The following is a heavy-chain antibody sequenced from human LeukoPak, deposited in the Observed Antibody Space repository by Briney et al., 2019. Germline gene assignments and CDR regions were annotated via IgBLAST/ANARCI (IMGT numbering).Heavy chain of an antibody. D-gene: IGHD2-2*01. CDR3: STEDKYCTTTTCADY. Sequence: APVKVSCKASGYSFTTYYVHWVRQAPGQGLEWMGYMRPASGDSNFAHKFQDRVTMTRDTSITTAYLELSRLTSDDTAVYFCSTEDKYCTTTTCADYWGQGTLVTVSS. J-gene: IGHJ4*02. CDR1: GYSFTTYY. CDR2: MRPASGDS. V-gene: IGHV1-2*02.